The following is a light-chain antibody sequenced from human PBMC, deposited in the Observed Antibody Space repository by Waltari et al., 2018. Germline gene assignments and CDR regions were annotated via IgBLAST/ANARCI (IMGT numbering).Light chain of an antibody. J-gene: IGKJ4*01. V-gene: IGKV1D-16*01. CDR3: QQYTSYPLT. CDR1: QVITRW. Sequence: DIEMTQSPSSLSASVGDRVTITWRASQVITRWLAWYQQKPGKAPKSLISTISTLQTGVPSRFSGSGSGTEFTLTISSLQPEDFATYYCQQYTSYPLTFGGGTKVEIK. CDR2: TIS.